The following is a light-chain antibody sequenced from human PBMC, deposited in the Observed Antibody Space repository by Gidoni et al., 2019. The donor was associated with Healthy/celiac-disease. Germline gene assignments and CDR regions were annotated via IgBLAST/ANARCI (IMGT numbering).Light chain of an antibody. CDR2: GAS. CDR1: QSVSSSY. Sequence: EIELTQSPGTLSLSPGERATLSCRASQSVSSSYLAWYQQKPGQAHRLLIYGASSRATGIPDRFSGSGSGTDFTLTISRLEPEDFAVYYCQQYGSAWTFGQGTKVEIK. J-gene: IGKJ1*01. CDR3: QQYGSAWT. V-gene: IGKV3-20*01.